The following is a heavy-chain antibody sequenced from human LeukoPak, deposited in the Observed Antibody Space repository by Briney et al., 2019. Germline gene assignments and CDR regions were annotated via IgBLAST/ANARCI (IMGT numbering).Heavy chain of an antibody. J-gene: IGHJ4*02. CDR3: AGTARVFDY. Sequence: SETLSLTCTVSDDSITSVYWSWIRQPPGKGLEVIGYTYVGGDTNYNPSLKSRVTMSLDTSKHQVSLKMTSVTAADTAVYYCAGTARVFDYWGPGILVTVSS. V-gene: IGHV4-4*09. CDR1: DDSITSVY. D-gene: IGHD5-18*01. CDR2: TYVGGDT.